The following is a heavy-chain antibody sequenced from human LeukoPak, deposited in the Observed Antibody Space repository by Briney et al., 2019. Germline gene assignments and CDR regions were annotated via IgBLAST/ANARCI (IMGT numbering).Heavy chain of an antibody. Sequence: GGSLRLSCAASGFTFSSYSMSWVRQAPGKGLEWVSAISGSGGTTIYADPVKGRFTISRDNSKNTLYLQMDSLRAEDTAIYYVTRAAQYTCFDPWGQGTLVTVSS. CDR2: ISGSGGTT. CDR1: GFTFSSYS. D-gene: IGHD4-11*01. V-gene: IGHV3-23*01. CDR3: TRAAQYTCFDP. J-gene: IGHJ5*02.